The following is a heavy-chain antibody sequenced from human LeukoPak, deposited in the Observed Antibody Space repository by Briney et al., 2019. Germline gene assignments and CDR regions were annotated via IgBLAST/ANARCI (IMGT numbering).Heavy chain of an antibody. CDR2: IYYSGST. V-gene: IGHV4-59*01. CDR3: ARDFPMIMDV. Sequence: KPSETLSLTCTVSGGSISSYYWSWIRQPPGKGLEWIGYIYYSGSTNYNPSLKSRVTISVDTSKNQFSLKLSSVTAADTAVYYCARDFPMIMDVWGQGTTVTVSS. CDR1: GGSISSYY. D-gene: IGHD3-16*01. J-gene: IGHJ6*02.